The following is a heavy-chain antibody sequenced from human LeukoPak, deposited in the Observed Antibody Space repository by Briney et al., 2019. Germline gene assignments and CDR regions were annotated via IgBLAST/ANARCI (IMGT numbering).Heavy chain of an antibody. V-gene: IGHV3-23*01. CDR3: AKDRARVYSYFDY. Sequence: GGSLRLSCEASGFTISSYWMSWVRQAPGKGLEWVSAISGSGGSTYYADSVKGRFTISRDNSKNTLYLQMNSLGAEDTAVYYCAKDRARVYSYFDYWGQGTLVTVSS. CDR1: GFTISSYW. D-gene: IGHD6-13*01. J-gene: IGHJ4*02. CDR2: ISGSGGST.